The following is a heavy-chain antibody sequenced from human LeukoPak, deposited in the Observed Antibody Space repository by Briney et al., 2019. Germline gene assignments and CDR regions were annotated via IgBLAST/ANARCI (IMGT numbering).Heavy chain of an antibody. CDR2: ISSSSSYI. CDR3: ARDSSSWYFFDY. V-gene: IGHV3-21*01. CDR1: GFTFSSYS. J-gene: IGHJ4*02. D-gene: IGHD6-13*01. Sequence: GGSLRLSCAASGFTFSSYSMNWVRQAPGKGLEWVSSISSSSSYIYYADSVKGRFTISRDNAKNSLYLQMNSLRAEDTAVYYCARDSSSWYFFDYWGQGTLVTVSS.